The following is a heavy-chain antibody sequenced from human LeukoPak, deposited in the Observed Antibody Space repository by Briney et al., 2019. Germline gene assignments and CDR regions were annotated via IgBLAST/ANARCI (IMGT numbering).Heavy chain of an antibody. CDR1: GFIFSDYS. V-gene: IGHV3-21*01. CDR2: IDSTSTFI. Sequence: PGGSLRLSSAVSGFIFSDYSMNWVRLPPGKGLEWVSSIDSTSTFIYYADSVKGRFTISRDNAKNSLYLQMNSLGAEDTAVYYCAEGSESFSIYWGQGTLVTVSS. J-gene: IGHJ4*02. CDR3: AEGSESFSIY. D-gene: IGHD1-26*01.